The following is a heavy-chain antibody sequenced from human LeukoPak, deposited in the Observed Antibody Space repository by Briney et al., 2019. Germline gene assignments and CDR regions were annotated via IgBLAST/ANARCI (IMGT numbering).Heavy chain of an antibody. CDR3: ARPYYYDSSGSPMRY. CDR1: GFTFSSYE. J-gene: IGHJ4*02. CDR2: ISSSGNTI. Sequence: PGGSLRLSCAASGFTFSSYEMNWVRQAPGKGLEWVSYISSSGNTIYYADSVKGRFTISRDNAKNSLYLQMNSLRAEDTAVYYCARPYYYDSSGSPMRYWGQGTLVTVSS. V-gene: IGHV3-48*03. D-gene: IGHD3-22*01.